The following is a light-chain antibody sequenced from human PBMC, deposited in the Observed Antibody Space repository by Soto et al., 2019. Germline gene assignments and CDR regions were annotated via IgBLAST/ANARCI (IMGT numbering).Light chain of an antibody. CDR3: QQYGSSPRIT. J-gene: IGKJ5*01. Sequence: EVVMRQSPATLSVSPGEGATLSCRASQGIGDTLAWYQQKPGQAPRLFIYGASSRATGIPDRFSGSGSGTHFTLTISRLEPEDFALYYCQQYGSSPRITFGQGTRLEIK. CDR1: QGIGDT. V-gene: IGKV3-20*01. CDR2: GAS.